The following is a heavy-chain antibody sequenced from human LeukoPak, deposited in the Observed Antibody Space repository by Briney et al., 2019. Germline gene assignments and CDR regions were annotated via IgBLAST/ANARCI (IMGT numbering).Heavy chain of an antibody. Sequence: GGSLRLSCAASGFTFSHYGMHWVRQTPGAGLEWVAVIWSDGSDKYYAKSVKGRFTISRDNSKNSLFLQMNSLRAEDTAVYYCAKGAQRGFDYSNSLQNWGQGILVTVSS. CDR3: AKGAQRGFDYSNSLQN. CDR2: IWSDGSDK. CDR1: GFTFSHYG. D-gene: IGHD4-11*01. J-gene: IGHJ1*01. V-gene: IGHV3-33*06.